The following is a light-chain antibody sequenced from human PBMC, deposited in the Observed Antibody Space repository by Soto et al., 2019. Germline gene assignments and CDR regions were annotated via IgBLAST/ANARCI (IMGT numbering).Light chain of an antibody. J-gene: IGKJ4*01. CDR1: QSVSSY. CDR2: DAS. CDR3: QQRSNWPFT. V-gene: IGKV3-11*01. Sequence: EIVLTQSPATLSLSPGERATLSCRASQSVSSYLAWYQQKPGQAPRLLIYDASNRATGIPARFSGSGSGTDFTLTISSLETEDFAVYYCQQRSNWPFTFGGGTKVDIK.